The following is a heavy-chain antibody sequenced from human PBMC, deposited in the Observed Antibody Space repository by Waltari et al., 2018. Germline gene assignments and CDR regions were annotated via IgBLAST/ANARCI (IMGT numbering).Heavy chain of an antibody. CDR1: GFTYSMYW. Sequence: EVQLVESGGGLVQPGGSLRLSCAASGFTYSMYWMHWVRQAPGKGLVWVSRSNRDGSSTSYADSVKGRFTSSKDNAKNTVYLQMNSLRAEDTAIYYCARGARRTTVTTGWWYFDLWGRGTLVTVSS. J-gene: IGHJ2*01. CDR2: SNRDGSST. D-gene: IGHD4-17*01. CDR3: ARGARRTTVTTGWWYFDL. V-gene: IGHV3-74*01.